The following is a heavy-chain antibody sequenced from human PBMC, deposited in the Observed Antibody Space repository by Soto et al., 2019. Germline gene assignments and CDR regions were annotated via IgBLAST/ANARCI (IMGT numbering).Heavy chain of an antibody. CDR3: ARGYDILTPAG. CDR1: GGSISSSSYY. D-gene: IGHD3-9*01. CDR2: IYYSGST. Sequence: SETLSLTCTFSGGSISSSSYYLGWIRQPPGKGLEWIGSIYYSGSTYYNPSLKSRVTISVDTSKNQFSLKLSSVTAADTAVYYCARGYDILTPAGWGQGTLVTVSS. V-gene: IGHV4-39*01. J-gene: IGHJ4*02.